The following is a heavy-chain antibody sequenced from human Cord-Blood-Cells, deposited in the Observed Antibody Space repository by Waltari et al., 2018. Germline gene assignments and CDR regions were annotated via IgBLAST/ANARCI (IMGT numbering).Heavy chain of an antibody. CDR3: ATWLGDSSGYSLDY. V-gene: IGHV1-24*01. CDR1: GYTLTELS. CDR2: FDPEDGET. J-gene: IGHJ4*02. D-gene: IGHD3-22*01. Sequence: QVQLVQSGAEVKKPGASVKVSCKVSGYTLTELSMHWVRQAPGKGLEWMGGFDPEDGETSYAQKCQGRVTMTEDTSTDTAYMELSSLRSEDTAVYYCATWLGDSSGYSLDYWGQGTLVTVSS.